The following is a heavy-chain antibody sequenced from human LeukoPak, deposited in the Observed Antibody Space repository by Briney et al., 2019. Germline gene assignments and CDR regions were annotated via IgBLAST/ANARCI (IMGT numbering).Heavy chain of an antibody. CDR1: GGSISSSSYY. CDR2: IYYSGST. J-gene: IGHJ4*02. Sequence: SETLSLTCTVSGGSISSSSYYWGWIRQPPGKGLEWIGSIYYSGSTYYNPSLKSRVTISVDTSKNQFSLKLSSVTAADTAVYYCASLPDVEYYYDSSGCYYSFDYWGQGTLVTVSS. V-gene: IGHV4-39*01. D-gene: IGHD3-22*01. CDR3: ASLPDVEYYYDSSGCYYSFDY.